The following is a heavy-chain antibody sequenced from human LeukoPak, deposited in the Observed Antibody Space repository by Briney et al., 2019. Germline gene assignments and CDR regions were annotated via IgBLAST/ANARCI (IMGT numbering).Heavy chain of an antibody. J-gene: IGHJ4*02. V-gene: IGHV3-21*01. CDR2: ISSSSSYI. Sequence: GGSLRLSCAASGFTFSSYSMNWVRQAPGKGLEWVSSISSSSSYIYYADSVKGRFTTSRDNAKNSLYLQMNSLRAEDTAVYYCARGQSVEMATWTFDYWGQGTLVTVSS. CDR1: GFTFSSYS. CDR3: ARGQSVEMATWTFDY. D-gene: IGHD5-24*01.